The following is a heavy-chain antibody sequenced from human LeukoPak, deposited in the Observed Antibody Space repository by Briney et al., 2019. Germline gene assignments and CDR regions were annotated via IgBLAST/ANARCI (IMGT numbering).Heavy chain of an antibody. D-gene: IGHD4-17*01. J-gene: IGHJ3*02. V-gene: IGHV3-23*01. CDR2: ISGSGGST. CDR3: ASAWDYGAFDI. Sequence: GGSLRLSCAASGFTFSSYAMSWVRQASGKWLEWVSAISGSGGSTYYADSVKGRFTISRDNSKNTLYLQMNSLRAEDTAVYYCASAWDYGAFDIWGQGTMVTVSS. CDR1: GFTFSSYA.